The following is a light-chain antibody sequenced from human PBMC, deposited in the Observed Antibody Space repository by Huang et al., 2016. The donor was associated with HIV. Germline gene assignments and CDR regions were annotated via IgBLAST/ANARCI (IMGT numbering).Light chain of an antibody. CDR3: QQTHTPPWT. J-gene: IGKJ1*01. CDR2: AAT. V-gene: IGKV1-39*01. CDR1: HRIGSH. Sequence: DIQMTQSPSSLSASVGDRLTITCRDSHRIGSHLNWYQQSPGKAPKLLIYAATSLQTGVPSRFSGSGSGTDFTLTIRGLQPEDSATFYCQQTHTPPWTFGQGTKVEIK.